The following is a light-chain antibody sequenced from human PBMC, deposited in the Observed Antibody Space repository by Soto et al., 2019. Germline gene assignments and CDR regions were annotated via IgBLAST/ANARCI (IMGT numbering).Light chain of an antibody. Sequence: EIVLTQSPATLSLSPGERXTXTCRASQSVSSYLAWYQQKPGQGNRLIIYGASSRATGITDRLSGSGSGTEFILTISSLQSEDFAVYYCQQYNNWPWTFGQGTKVDIK. CDR1: QSVSSY. CDR3: QQYNNWPWT. V-gene: IGKV3D-15*01. J-gene: IGKJ1*01. CDR2: GAS.